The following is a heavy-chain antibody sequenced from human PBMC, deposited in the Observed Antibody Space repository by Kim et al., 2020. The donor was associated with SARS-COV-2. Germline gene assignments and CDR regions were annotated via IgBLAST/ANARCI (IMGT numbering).Heavy chain of an antibody. CDR1: GFTVSSNY. CDR3: ARDQRGIAAAAVSRTNYYYYGMDV. V-gene: IGHV3-53*01. CDR2: IYSGGST. D-gene: IGHD6-13*01. J-gene: IGHJ6*02. Sequence: GGSLRLSCAASGFTVSSNYMSWVRQAPGKGLEWVSVIYSGGSTYYADSVKGRFTISRDNSKNTLYLQMNSLRAEDTAVYYCARDQRGIAAAAVSRTNYYYYGMDVWGQGTTVTVSS.